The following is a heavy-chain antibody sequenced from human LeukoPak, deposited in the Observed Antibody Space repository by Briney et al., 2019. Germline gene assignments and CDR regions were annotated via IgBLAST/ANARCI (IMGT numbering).Heavy chain of an antibody. V-gene: IGHV1-69*05. CDR3: ASALNYDFWSGYFINYYYYGMDV. CDR2: IIPIFGTA. D-gene: IGHD3-3*01. Sequence: SVKVSCKASGGTFSSYAISWVRQAPGQGLEWMGGIIPIFGTANYAQKFQGRVTMTRNTSISTAYMELSSLRSEDTAVYYCASALNYDFWSGYFINYYYYGMDVWGQGTTVTVSS. J-gene: IGHJ6*02. CDR1: GGTFSSYA.